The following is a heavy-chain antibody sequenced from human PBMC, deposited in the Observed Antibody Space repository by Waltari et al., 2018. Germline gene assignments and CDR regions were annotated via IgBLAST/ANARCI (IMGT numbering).Heavy chain of an antibody. D-gene: IGHD6-19*01. CDR1: GFTLSSFW. Sequence: EVQLVESGGGLVQPGGSLRLSCAASGFTLSSFWMNWVRQTPGKGLGWVAGIKQDGSEKYYADSVKGRFTISRDNAKNSLYLQMNSLRAEDTAVYYCATSGWYCFDYWGQGTLVTASS. V-gene: IGHV3-7*01. CDR3: ATSGWYCFDY. CDR2: IKQDGSEK. J-gene: IGHJ4*02.